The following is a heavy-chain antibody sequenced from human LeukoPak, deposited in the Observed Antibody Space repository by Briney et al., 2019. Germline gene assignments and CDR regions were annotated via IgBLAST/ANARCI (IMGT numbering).Heavy chain of an antibody. D-gene: IGHD3-3*01. CDR1: GGSISSYY. CDR2: IYTSGST. CDR3: ARDSMLTPTIFGVAADAFAI. J-gene: IGHJ3*02. Sequence: SETLSLTCTVSGGSISSYYWSWIRQPAGKGLEWIGRIYTSGSTNYNPSLRSRVTMSVDTSKTQFSLKLSSVTAADTAVYYCARDSMLTPTIFGVAADAFAIWGQGTMVTVSS. V-gene: IGHV4-4*07.